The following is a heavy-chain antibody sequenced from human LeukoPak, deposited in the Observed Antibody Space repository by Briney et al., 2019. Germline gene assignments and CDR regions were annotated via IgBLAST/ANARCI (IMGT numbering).Heavy chain of an antibody. CDR3: SRDGNYYGSGSYGWFDP. D-gene: IGHD3-10*01. CDR2: INHSGST. Sequence: SETLSLTCAVYGGSFSGYYWSWIRQPPGKGLEWIGEINHSGSTNYNPSLKSRVTISVDTSKNQFSLKLSSVTAADTAVYYCSRDGNYYGSGSYGWFDPWGQGTLVTVSS. V-gene: IGHV4-34*01. CDR1: GGSFSGYY. J-gene: IGHJ5*02.